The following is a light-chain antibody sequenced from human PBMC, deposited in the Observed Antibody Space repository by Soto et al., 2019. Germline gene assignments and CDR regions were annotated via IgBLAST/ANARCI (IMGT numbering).Light chain of an antibody. Sequence: DIQMTQSPSSLSASVGDRVTITCRASQSISNDLNWYQQKPGKAPKLLIYGASSLQSGVPSRFSGNGSGTDFTLTISSLQPEDFATYYCQQSYSTPYTFGQGTKLEIK. J-gene: IGKJ2*01. V-gene: IGKV1-39*01. CDR1: QSISND. CDR2: GAS. CDR3: QQSYSTPYT.